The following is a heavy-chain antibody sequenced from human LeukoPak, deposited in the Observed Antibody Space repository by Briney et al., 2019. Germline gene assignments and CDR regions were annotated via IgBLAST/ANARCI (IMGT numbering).Heavy chain of an antibody. CDR3: ARILRVFGVVRYYYYMDV. CDR1: GGSISSGSYY. J-gene: IGHJ6*03. Sequence: SETLPPTCTVSGGSISSGSYYWSWIRQPAGKGLEWIGRIYTSGSTNYNPSLKSRVTISVDTSKNQFSLKLSSVTAADTAVYYCARILRVFGVVRYYYYMDVWGKGTTVTVSS. CDR2: IYTSGST. V-gene: IGHV4-61*02. D-gene: IGHD3-3*01.